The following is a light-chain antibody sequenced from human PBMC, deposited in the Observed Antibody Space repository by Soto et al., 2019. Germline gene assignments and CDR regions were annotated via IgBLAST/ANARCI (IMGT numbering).Light chain of an antibody. CDR2: KAS. Sequence: DIQMTQSPSTRSASVGDRVTITCRASQSISSWLAWYQQKPGKAPKLLIYKASSLESGVPSRFSGSGSGTEFTLTISSLQPDDFATYYFQQYNSYWTFGQGTKVEIK. V-gene: IGKV1-5*03. CDR3: QQYNSYWT. CDR1: QSISSW. J-gene: IGKJ1*01.